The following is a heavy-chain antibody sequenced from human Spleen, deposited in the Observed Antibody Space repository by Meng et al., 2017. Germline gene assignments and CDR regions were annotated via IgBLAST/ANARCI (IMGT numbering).Heavy chain of an antibody. CDR3: AREVSLLWFGELLDPGYFDL. J-gene: IGHJ2*01. Sequence: GESLKISCAASGFTFSSYEMNWVRQAPGKGLEWVSYISSSGSTIYYADSVKGRFTISRDNAKNSLYLQMNSLRAEDTAVYYCAREVSLLWFGELLDPGYFDLWGRGTLVTVSS. V-gene: IGHV3-48*03. CDR1: GFTFSSYE. D-gene: IGHD3-10*01. CDR2: ISSSGSTI.